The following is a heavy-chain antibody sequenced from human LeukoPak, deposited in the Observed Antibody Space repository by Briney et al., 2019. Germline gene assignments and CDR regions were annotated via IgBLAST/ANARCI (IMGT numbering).Heavy chain of an antibody. D-gene: IGHD4-17*01. V-gene: IGHV1-2*02. CDR2: ISPNSGGR. CDR3: ARGTTVTTPFDY. CDR1: GYTFTGYY. Sequence: ASVKVSCKASGYTFTGYYIHWVRQAPGQGLEWMGWISPNSGGRNYAQKFQGRVTMTRDTSVSTAHMELSNVRSDDTAVYYCARGTTVTTPFDYWGQGTQVTVSS. J-gene: IGHJ4*02.